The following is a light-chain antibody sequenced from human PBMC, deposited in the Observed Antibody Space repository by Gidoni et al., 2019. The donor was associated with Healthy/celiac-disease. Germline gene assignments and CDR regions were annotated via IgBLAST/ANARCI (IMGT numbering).Light chain of an antibody. Sequence: DLVMTHSPDSLALSLGERATINCQSSQSVLYSSNNKNYLAWYQQKPGQPPKLLIYWASTRESGVPDRFSGSGSGTDFTLTISSLQAEDVAVYYCQQYYSTPQTFGQGTKVEIK. CDR3: QQYYSTPQT. J-gene: IGKJ1*01. CDR1: QSVLYSSNNKNY. V-gene: IGKV4-1*01. CDR2: WAS.